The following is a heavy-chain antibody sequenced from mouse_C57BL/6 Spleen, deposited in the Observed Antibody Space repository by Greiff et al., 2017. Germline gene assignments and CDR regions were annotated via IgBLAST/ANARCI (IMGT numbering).Heavy chain of an antibody. CDR3: ARRLGPFYAMDY. D-gene: IGHD3-2*02. CDR2: IHPNSGST. J-gene: IGHJ4*01. CDR1: GYTFTSYW. V-gene: IGHV1-64*01. Sequence: QVQLQQPGAELVKPGASVKLSCKASGYTFTSYWMHWVKQRPGQGLEWIGMIHPNSGSTNYNEKFKSKATLTVDKSSSTAYMQLSSLTSVDSAVYYCARRLGPFYAMDYWGQGTSVTVSS.